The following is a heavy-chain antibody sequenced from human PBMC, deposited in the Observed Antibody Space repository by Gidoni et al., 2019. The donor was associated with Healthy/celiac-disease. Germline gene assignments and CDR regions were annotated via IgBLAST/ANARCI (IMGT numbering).Heavy chain of an antibody. CDR3: TTTEDNWNPLVDY. CDR2: IKSKTDGGTT. J-gene: IGHJ4*02. D-gene: IGHD1-20*01. Sequence: EVQLVESGGGLVKPGGSLRLSCAASGFTFSNAWMSWVRQAPGKGLEWVGRIKSKTDGGTTDYAAPVKGRFTISRDDSNNTLYLQMNSLKTEDTAVYYCTTTEDNWNPLVDYWGQGTLVTVSS. CDR1: GFTFSNAW. V-gene: IGHV3-15*01.